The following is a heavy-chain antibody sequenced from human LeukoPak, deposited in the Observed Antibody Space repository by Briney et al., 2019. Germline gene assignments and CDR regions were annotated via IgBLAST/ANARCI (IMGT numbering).Heavy chain of an antibody. CDR2: ISGSGGST. CDR3: AKEDWGLLVDY. V-gene: IGHV3-23*01. J-gene: IGHJ4*02. D-gene: IGHD7-27*01. CDR1: NFSVNNNY. Sequence: GGSLRLSCAASNFSVNNNYIDWVRQAPGKGLEWVSAISGSGGSTYYADSVKGRFTISRDNSKNTLYLQMNSLRAEDTAVYYCAKEDWGLLVDYWGQGTLVTVSS.